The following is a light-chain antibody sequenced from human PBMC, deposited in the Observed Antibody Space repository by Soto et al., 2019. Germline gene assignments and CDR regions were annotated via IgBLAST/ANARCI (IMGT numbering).Light chain of an antibody. J-gene: IGKJ5*01. CDR1: QSVSGN. CDR3: QQYNNWLIT. Sequence: EMVMTQSPATLSVSPGARSTLSCRASQSVSGNLAWYQQKPGQAPRLLIYGASTRATGIPARFSGSGSGTEFTLTISSLQSEDFAVYYCQQYNNWLITFGQGTRLEIK. CDR2: GAS. V-gene: IGKV3-15*01.